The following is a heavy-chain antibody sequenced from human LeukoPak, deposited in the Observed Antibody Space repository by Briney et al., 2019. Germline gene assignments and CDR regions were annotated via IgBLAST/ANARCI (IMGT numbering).Heavy chain of an antibody. V-gene: IGHV3-30*18. J-gene: IGHJ5*01. Sequence: GGSLRLSCAASGFTFESYGMHWVRQAPGKGLKWVAVISHDGNKKYYGDSVKGRFTISRDNSKKTVYLQMNSLRPEDAAVYYCAKDRAYGDWNPPETFFDSWGQGTLVTVSS. D-gene: IGHD4-17*01. CDR3: AKDRAYGDWNPPETFFDS. CDR2: ISHDGNKK. CDR1: GFTFESYG.